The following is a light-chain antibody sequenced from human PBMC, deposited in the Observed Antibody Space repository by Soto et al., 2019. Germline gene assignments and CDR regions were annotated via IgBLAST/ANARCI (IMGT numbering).Light chain of an antibody. V-gene: IGKV1-13*02. Sequence: AIQLTQSPSSLSASLGERVDITCRASQSISTALAWYQQRPGKAPVLLIYDASSFESGVPSRFSGSGSGTDFTLIISSLQPENFATYCCQQLNSYPLTFGQGTRL. CDR2: DAS. CDR1: QSISTA. CDR3: QQLNSYPLT. J-gene: IGKJ5*01.